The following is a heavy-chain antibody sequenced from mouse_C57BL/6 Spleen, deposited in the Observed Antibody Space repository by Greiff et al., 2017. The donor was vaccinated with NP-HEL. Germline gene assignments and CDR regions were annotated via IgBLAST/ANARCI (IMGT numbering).Heavy chain of an antibody. Sequence: EVQLQQSGPELVKPGASVKIPCKASGYTFTDYNMDWVKQSHGKSLEWIGDINPNNGGTIYNQKFKGKATLTVDTSSSTAYMELRSLTSEDTAVYDCAREGADGNLYYFDYWGQGTTLTVSS. CDR2: INPNNGGT. D-gene: IGHD2-1*01. V-gene: IGHV1-18*01. J-gene: IGHJ2*01. CDR3: AREGADGNLYYFDY. CDR1: GYTFTDYN.